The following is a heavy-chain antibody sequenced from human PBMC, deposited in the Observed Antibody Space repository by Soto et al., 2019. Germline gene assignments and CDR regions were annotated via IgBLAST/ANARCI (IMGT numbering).Heavy chain of an antibody. CDR3: ANSTNRRWSPFEY. CDR2: IYWDDDR. CDR1: GFSLSTSGVN. D-gene: IGHD6-13*01. J-gene: IGHJ4*02. Sequence: QITLKESGPTLLKPTQTLTLTCTFSGFSLSTSGVNVGWIRQPPGKALEWLALIYWDDDRRYSPSLKRSLTTTNDPPKYQMVPTMTSLDPVDTATYYCANSTNRRWSPFEYWGEGTLVTVSS. V-gene: IGHV2-5*02.